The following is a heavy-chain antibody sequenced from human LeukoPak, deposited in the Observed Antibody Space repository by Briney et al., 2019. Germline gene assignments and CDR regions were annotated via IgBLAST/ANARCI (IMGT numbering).Heavy chain of an antibody. D-gene: IGHD3-22*01. Sequence: SETLSLTCAVSGGSFSGYYWSWIRQPPGQGLEWMGEINHSGSTNYNPSLKSRVTISVDTSKNQFSLKLSSVTAADTAVYFCARGPYSYDSSGAFDIWGQGTMVTVSS. CDR2: INHSGST. V-gene: IGHV4-34*01. J-gene: IGHJ3*02. CDR3: ARGPYSYDSSGAFDI. CDR1: GGSFSGYY.